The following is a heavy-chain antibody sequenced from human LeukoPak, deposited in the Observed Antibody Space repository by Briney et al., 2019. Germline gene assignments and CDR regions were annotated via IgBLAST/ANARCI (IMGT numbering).Heavy chain of an antibody. CDR1: GFTFSSYS. D-gene: IGHD4-17*01. J-gene: IGHJ5*02. V-gene: IGHV3-21*01. CDR2: ISSSSSYI. CDR3: ARDDYGDYVRWFDP. Sequence: GGSLRLSCAASGFTFSSYSMNWVRQAPGEGLEWVSSISSSSSYIYYADSVKGRFTISRDNAKNSLYLQMNSLRAEDTAVYYCARDDYGDYVRWFDPWGQGTLVTVSS.